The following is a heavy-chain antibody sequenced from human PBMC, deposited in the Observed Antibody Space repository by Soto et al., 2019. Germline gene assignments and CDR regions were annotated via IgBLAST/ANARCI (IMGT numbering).Heavy chain of an antibody. D-gene: IGHD3-22*01. Sequence: QVQLVQSGAEVKKPGASVKVSCKVSGYTLTELSMHWVRQAPGKGLEWMGGFDPEDGETIYAQKFQGRVTMTEDTSTDTAYMELSSLRSEDTAVYYCATRLSYDSSGFPLPSWFDPWGQGNLVTVSS. J-gene: IGHJ5*02. V-gene: IGHV1-24*01. CDR1: GYTLTELS. CDR3: ATRLSYDSSGFPLPSWFDP. CDR2: FDPEDGET.